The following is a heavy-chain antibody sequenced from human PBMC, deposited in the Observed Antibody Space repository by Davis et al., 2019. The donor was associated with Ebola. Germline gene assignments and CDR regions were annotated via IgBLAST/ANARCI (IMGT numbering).Heavy chain of an antibody. CDR2: IYYSGST. Sequence: MPSETLSLTCTVSGGSISSYYWSWIRQPPGKGLEWIGYIYYSGSTNYNPSLKSRVTISVDTSKNQFSLKLSSVTAADTAVYYCARGPTVTGMDVWGQGTTVTVSS. CDR1: GGSISSYY. CDR3: ARGPTVTGMDV. D-gene: IGHD4-17*01. V-gene: IGHV4-59*12. J-gene: IGHJ6*02.